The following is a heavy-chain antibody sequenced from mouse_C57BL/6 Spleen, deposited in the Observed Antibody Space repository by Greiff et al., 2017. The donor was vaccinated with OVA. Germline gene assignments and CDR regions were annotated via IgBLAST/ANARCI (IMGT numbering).Heavy chain of an antibody. V-gene: IGHV5-12*01. CDR3: ASQGGLLLYYYAMDY. CDR1: GFTFSDYY. CDR2: ISNGGGST. J-gene: IGHJ4*01. Sequence: EVKLMESGGGLVQPGGSLKISCEASGFTFSDYYMYWVRQTPEKRLEWVAYISNGGGSTYDQDTVKGRFTISRDNAKNTLYLQMSRLKSEDTAMYYCASQGGLLLYYYAMDYWGQGTSVTVSS. D-gene: IGHD1-1*01.